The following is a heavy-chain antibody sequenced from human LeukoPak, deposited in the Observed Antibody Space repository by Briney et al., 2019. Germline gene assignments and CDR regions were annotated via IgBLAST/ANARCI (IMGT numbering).Heavy chain of an antibody. Sequence: PGGSLRLSCAASGFTFHHYAIHWVRQVPGKGLEWVSGINWNSASIGYADSVKGRFTISRDNAKNSVFLQMNSLRTEDTALYYCAKDKAPPYSGYDWDLDFWGQGTLVTVSS. CDR2: INWNSASI. CDR1: GFTFHHYA. V-gene: IGHV3-9*01. J-gene: IGHJ4*02. D-gene: IGHD5-12*01. CDR3: AKDKAPPYSGYDWDLDF.